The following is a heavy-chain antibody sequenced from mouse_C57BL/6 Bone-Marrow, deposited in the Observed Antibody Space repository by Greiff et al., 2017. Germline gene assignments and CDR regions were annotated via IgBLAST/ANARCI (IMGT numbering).Heavy chain of an antibody. V-gene: IGHV1-64*01. Sequence: QVQLQQPGAELVKPGASVKLSCKASGYTFTSYWMHWVKQRPGQGLEWIGMIHPNSGSTNYNEKFKSKATLTVDKSSSTAYMQLSSLTSEDSAVXYCAREGVVATSDYWGQGTTLTVSA. D-gene: IGHD1-1*01. CDR1: GYTFTSYW. J-gene: IGHJ2*01. CDR3: AREGVVATSDY. CDR2: IHPNSGST.